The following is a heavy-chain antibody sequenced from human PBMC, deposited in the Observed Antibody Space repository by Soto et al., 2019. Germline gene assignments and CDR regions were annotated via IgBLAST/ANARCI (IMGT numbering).Heavy chain of an antibody. J-gene: IGHJ4*02. Sequence: QVHLVQSGAEVKKPGASVKVSCKASGYTFTSYYMHWVRQAPGQGLEWMGIINPSGGSTSYAQKFQGKSTKTRDTSTSKVYMELSSLRSGDTGVDYCGEVRRSRGYYYGYWGQGTPVTVSS. D-gene: IGHD3-22*01. V-gene: IGHV1-46*01. CDR3: GEVRRSRGYYYGY. CDR1: GYTFTSYY. CDR2: INPSGGST.